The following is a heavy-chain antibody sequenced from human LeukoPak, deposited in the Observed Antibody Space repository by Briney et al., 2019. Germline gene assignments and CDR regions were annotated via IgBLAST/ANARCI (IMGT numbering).Heavy chain of an antibody. CDR2: INGNSGGT. D-gene: IGHD2-2*01. CDR3: ARSPLDCSTTSCRVFDY. Sequence: ASVKVSCKASGYTFTGYYMHWVRQAPGQGLEWMGRINGNSGGTNYAQKFQGRVTMTRDTSISTAYMELSRLTSDDTAVYYCARSPLDCSTTSCRVFDYWGQGTLVTVSS. CDR1: GYTFTGYY. J-gene: IGHJ4*02. V-gene: IGHV1-2*06.